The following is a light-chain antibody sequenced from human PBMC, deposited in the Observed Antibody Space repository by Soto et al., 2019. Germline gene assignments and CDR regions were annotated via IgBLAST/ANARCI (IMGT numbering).Light chain of an antibody. Sequence: QSVLTQPPSASGTPGQRVTISCSGSSSNIGSNTVNWYQQLPGTAPKLLIYSNNQRPSGVPDRFSGSKSGTSASLAISRLQSEDEADYYCAAWDDSLNGLVFSGGTKLTVL. J-gene: IGLJ2*01. CDR2: SNN. CDR1: SSNIGSNT. V-gene: IGLV1-44*01. CDR3: AAWDDSLNGLV.